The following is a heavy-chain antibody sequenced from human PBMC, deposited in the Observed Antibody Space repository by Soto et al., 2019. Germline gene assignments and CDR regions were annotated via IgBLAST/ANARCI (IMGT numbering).Heavy chain of an antibody. CDR3: ARHPTHPEITAYATHYFDS. V-gene: IGHV4-39*01. CDR2: VYYTGNT. Sequence: QLQLQESGPGLVKPSETLSLTCTVSGISVTTSYSYWGWIRQTPGKGLEWIGSVYYTGNTNYKPCPESRVTTSVDPSQNQFSLILTSVTAADRAVYFCARHPTHPEITAYATHYFDSWGQGTLITVSS. J-gene: IGHJ4*02. CDR1: GISVTTSYSY. D-gene: IGHD2-21*01.